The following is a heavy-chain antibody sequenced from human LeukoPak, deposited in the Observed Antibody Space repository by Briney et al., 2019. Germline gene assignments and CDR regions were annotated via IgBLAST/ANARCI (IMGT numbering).Heavy chain of an antibody. CDR3: ARGTHTFGGVIAKALDY. V-gene: IGHV1-69*06. Sequence: SVKVSCKASGGTFSSYAISWVRQAPGQGLEWMGGIIPIFGTANYAQKFQGRVTITADKSTSTAYMELSSLRSEDTAVYYCARGTHTFGGVIAKALDYWGQGTLVTVSS. J-gene: IGHJ4*02. CDR1: GGTFSSYA. D-gene: IGHD3-16*02. CDR2: IIPIFGTA.